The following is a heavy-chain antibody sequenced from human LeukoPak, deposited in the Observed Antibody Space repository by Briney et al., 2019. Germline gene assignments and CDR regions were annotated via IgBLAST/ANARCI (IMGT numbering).Heavy chain of an antibody. CDR2: IYPGDSGT. CDR3: ARHPDCSGGSCYAGGAFDI. V-gene: IGHV5-51*01. Sequence: HGESLKISCKGSGYSFTSYWIGWVRQMPGKGLEWMGIIYPGDSGTRYSPSFQGQVTISADKSISTAYLQWSSLKASDTAMYYCARHPDCSGGSCYAGGAFDIWGQGTMVTVSS. J-gene: IGHJ3*02. CDR1: GYSFTSYW. D-gene: IGHD2-15*01.